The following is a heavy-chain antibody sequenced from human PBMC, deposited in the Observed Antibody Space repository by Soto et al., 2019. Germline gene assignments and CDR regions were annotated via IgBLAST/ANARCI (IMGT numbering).Heavy chain of an antibody. V-gene: IGHV1-3*01. J-gene: IGHJ4*02. CDR3: ASASDSSSWSSLDY. Sequence: QVQLVQSGAEVKKPGASVKVSCKASGYTFTSYAMHWVRQAPGQRLEWMGWINAGNGNTKYSPKFQGRVTITRDTSASTAYMELSSLRSEDTAVYYCASASDSSSWSSLDYWGQGTLVTVSS. CDR1: GYTFTSYA. D-gene: IGHD6-13*01. CDR2: INAGNGNT.